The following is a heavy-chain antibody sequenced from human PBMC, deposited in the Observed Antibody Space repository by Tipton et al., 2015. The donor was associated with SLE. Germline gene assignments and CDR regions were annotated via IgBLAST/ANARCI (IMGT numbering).Heavy chain of an antibody. V-gene: IGHV3-23*01. J-gene: IGHJ4*02. D-gene: IGHD3-3*01. CDR2: ISGSGGST. CDR1: GFTFSSYA. Sequence: SLRLSCAASGFTFSSYAMSWVRQAPGKGLGWVSAISGSGGSTYYADSVKGRFTISRDNSKNTLYLQMNSLRAEDTAVYYCAEGDYDFWSGYFDYWGQGTLVTVSS. CDR3: AEGDYDFWSGYFDY.